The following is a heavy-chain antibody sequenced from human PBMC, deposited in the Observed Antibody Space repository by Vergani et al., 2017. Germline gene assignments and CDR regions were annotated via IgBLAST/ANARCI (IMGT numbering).Heavy chain of an antibody. V-gene: IGHV3-21*01. CDR3: AREGCSSTSCYAGWYFDL. Sequence: EVQLVESGGGLVKPGGSLRLSCAASGFTFSSYSMNWVRQAPGKGLEWVSSISSSSSYIYYADSVKGRFTISRDNAKNSLYLQMNSLRAEDTAVYHCAREGCSSTSCYAGWYFDLWGRGTLVTVSS. J-gene: IGHJ2*01. CDR1: GFTFSSYS. D-gene: IGHD2-2*01. CDR2: ISSSSSYI.